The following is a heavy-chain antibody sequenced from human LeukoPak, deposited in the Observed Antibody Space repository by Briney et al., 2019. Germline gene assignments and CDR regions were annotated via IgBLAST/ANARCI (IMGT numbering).Heavy chain of an antibody. CDR2: ISYDGSNN. J-gene: IGHJ6*03. D-gene: IGHD1-26*01. V-gene: IGHV3-30*03. CDR1: GFTFSSYW. Sequence: GGSLRLSCAASGFTFSSYWMSWVRQAPGKGLEWVAIISYDGSNNYYGDSVKGRFTISRDNSNNMVFLQMNSLRAEDTAVYYCARHPGDFTGIVNYYYMDVWGKGTTVTVSS. CDR3: ARHPGDFTGIVNYYYMDV.